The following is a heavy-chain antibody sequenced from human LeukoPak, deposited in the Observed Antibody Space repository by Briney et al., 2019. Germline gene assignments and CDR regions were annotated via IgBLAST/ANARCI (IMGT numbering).Heavy chain of an antibody. CDR3: AKAYYDLWSGYLDY. V-gene: IGHV3-23*01. J-gene: IGHJ4*02. CDR2: ISGSGDST. D-gene: IGHD3-3*01. Sequence: PGGSLRLSCAASGFTFSSYGMHWVRRAPGKGLEWVSGISGSGDSTYYADSVKGRFTVSRDNSKSTLYLQMNSLRAEDTAVYYCAKAYYDLWSGYLDYWGQGTLVTVSS. CDR1: GFTFSSYG.